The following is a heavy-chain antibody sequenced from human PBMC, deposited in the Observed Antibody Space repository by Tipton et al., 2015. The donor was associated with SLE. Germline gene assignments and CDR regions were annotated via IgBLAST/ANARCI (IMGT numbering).Heavy chain of an antibody. CDR3: AREGSSRYDAFDI. CDR2: IYYSGST. CDR1: GGSISSYY. J-gene: IGHJ3*02. V-gene: IGHV4-59*01. D-gene: IGHD2-2*01. Sequence: TLSLTCTVSGGSISSYYWSWIRQPPGKGLEWIGYIYYSGSTNYNPSLKSRVTISVDTSKNQFSLKLSSVTAADTAVYYCAREGSSRYDAFDIWGQGTMVTVSS.